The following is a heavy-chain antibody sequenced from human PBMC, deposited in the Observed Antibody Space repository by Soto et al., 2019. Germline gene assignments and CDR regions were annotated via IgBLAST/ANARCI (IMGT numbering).Heavy chain of an antibody. Sequence: PGESLKISCKGSGYSFTSYWNGWVRQMPGKGLEWMGIIYPGDSDTRYSPSFQGQVTISADKSISTAYLQWSSLKASDTAMYYCARSAYYYDSSGYPAPFDYWGQGTLVTVSS. D-gene: IGHD3-22*01. CDR3: ARSAYYYDSSGYPAPFDY. V-gene: IGHV5-51*01. CDR2: IYPGDSDT. J-gene: IGHJ4*02. CDR1: GYSFTSYW.